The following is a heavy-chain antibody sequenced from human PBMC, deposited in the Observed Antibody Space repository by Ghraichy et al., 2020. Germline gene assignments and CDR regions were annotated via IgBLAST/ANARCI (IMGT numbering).Heavy chain of an antibody. D-gene: IGHD2-2*01. CDR2: IYYSGST. CDR1: GGSISSYY. CDR3: ARGGGGYCSSTSCYVSYNWFDP. V-gene: IGHV4-59*08. Sequence: SETLSLTCTVSGGSISSYYWSWIRQPPGKGLEWIGYIYYSGSTNYNPSLKSRVTISVDTSKNQFSLKLSSVTAADTAVYYCARGGGGYCSSTSCYVSYNWFDPWGQGTLVTVSS. J-gene: IGHJ5*02.